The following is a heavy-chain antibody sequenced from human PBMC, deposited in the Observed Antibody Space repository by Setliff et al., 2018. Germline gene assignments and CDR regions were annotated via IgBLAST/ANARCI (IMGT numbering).Heavy chain of an antibody. CDR3: ARDDHYYDMGSILSDWYFDL. D-gene: IGHD3-22*01. CDR1: GGTFYKFS. J-gene: IGHJ2*01. Sequence: SVKVSCKASGGTFYKFSFSWVRQAPGQGLEWMGGIIPIFGSTKYAQKFRDRVTITADESTFTAEMELSSLTSEDTAVYYCARDDHYYDMGSILSDWYFDLCGRGTLVTVSS. CDR2: IIPIFGST. V-gene: IGHV1-69*13.